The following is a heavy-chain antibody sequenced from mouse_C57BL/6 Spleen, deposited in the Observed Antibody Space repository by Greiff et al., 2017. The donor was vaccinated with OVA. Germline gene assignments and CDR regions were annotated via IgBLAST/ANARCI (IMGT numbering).Heavy chain of an antibody. V-gene: IGHV1-20*01. D-gene: IGHD1-1*01. Sequence: VQLKESGPELVKPGDSVKISCKASGYSFTGYFMNWVMQSHGKSLEWIGRINPYNGDTFYNQKFKGKATLTVDKSSITAHMELRSLTSEDSAVYYCARGTTVGDGYFDYWGQGTTLSVAS. CDR2: INPYNGDT. J-gene: IGHJ2*01. CDR1: GYSFTGYF. CDR3: ARGTTVGDGYFDY.